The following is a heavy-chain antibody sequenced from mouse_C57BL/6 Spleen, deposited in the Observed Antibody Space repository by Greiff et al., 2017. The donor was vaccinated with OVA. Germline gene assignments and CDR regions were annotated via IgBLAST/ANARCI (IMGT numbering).Heavy chain of an antibody. V-gene: IGHV1-15*01. CDR3: TRSEYYGSSYVRFAY. CDR1: GYTFTDYE. Sequence: QVQLQQSGAELVRPGASVTLSCKASGYTFTDYEMHWVKQTPVLGLEWIGAIDPETGGTAYNQKFKGKAILTADKSSSTAYMELRSLTSEDSAVYYCTRSEYYGSSYVRFAYWGQGTLVTVSA. J-gene: IGHJ3*01. D-gene: IGHD1-1*01. CDR2: IDPETGGT.